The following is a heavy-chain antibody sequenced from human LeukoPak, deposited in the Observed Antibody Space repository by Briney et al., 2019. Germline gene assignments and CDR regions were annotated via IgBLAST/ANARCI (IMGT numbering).Heavy chain of an antibody. V-gene: IGHV4-59*08. Sequence: SSETLSLTCSVSGGSISSHYWSWTRQSPGKGLEWIGYMHFSGSTVYSPSLKSRVTISMGTSRNQFSLRLSSVTAAGTAVYYCARHVETHNENYFDPWGRGTLVTVSS. CDR1: GGSISSHY. CDR3: ARHVETHNENYFDP. CDR2: MHFSGST. D-gene: IGHD5-24*01. J-gene: IGHJ5*02.